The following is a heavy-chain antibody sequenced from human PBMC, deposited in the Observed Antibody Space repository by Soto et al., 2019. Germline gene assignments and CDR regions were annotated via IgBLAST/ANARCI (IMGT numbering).Heavy chain of an antibody. CDR1: GGSINRGDFF. D-gene: IGHD3-16*01. CDR3: ARDRVMLTFGGASEEWGIDS. CDR2: IYNRGGT. V-gene: IGHV4-31*11. J-gene: IGHJ4*02. Sequence: SETLSLTCVVSGGSINRGDFFWNWIRQHPERGLEWIGYIYNRGGTFYNPSLENRLTISMDNSKNLCSLQLTSMTAADTAVYYCARDRVMLTFGGASEEWGIDSWGQGTLVTVSS.